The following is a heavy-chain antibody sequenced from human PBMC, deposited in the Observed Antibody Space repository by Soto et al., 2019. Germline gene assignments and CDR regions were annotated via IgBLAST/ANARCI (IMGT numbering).Heavy chain of an antibody. CDR2: ISYDGSNK. J-gene: IGHJ4*02. CDR1: GFTFSSYG. D-gene: IGHD3-22*01. Sequence: GGSLRLSCAASGFTFSSYGMHWVRQAPGKGLEWVAVISYDGSNKYYADSVKGRFTISRDNSKNTLYLQMNSLRAEDTAVYYCAKDSSGYYLSYWGQGTLVTVSS. V-gene: IGHV3-30*18. CDR3: AKDSSGYYLSY.